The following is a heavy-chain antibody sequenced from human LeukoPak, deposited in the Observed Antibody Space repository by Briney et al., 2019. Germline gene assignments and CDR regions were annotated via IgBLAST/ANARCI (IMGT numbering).Heavy chain of an antibody. D-gene: IGHD2-15*01. Sequence: SVKVPCKASGGTFSSYAISWVRQAPGQGLEWMGRIIPILGIANYAQKFQGRVTITADKSTSTAYMELSSLRSEDTAVYYCARDARYCSGGSYYSRYYYYGMDVWGQGTTVTVSS. CDR2: IIPILGIA. J-gene: IGHJ6*02. V-gene: IGHV1-69*04. CDR3: ARDARYCSGGSYYSRYYYYGMDV. CDR1: GGTFSSYA.